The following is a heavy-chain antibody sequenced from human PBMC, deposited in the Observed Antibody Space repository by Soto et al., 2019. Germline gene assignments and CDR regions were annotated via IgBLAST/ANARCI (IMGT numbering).Heavy chain of an antibody. CDR2: TYYRSKWYN. CDR1: GDSVSSNSAA. Sequence: PSQTLSLTCAISGDSVSSNSAAWNWIRQSPSRGLEWLGRTYYRSKWYNDYAVSVKSRITINPDTSKNQFSLQLNSVTPEDTAVYYCARDRDIVVVPAAPYYYYGMDVWGQGTTVTVSS. CDR3: ARDRDIVVVPAAPYYYYGMDV. V-gene: IGHV6-1*01. J-gene: IGHJ6*02. D-gene: IGHD2-2*01.